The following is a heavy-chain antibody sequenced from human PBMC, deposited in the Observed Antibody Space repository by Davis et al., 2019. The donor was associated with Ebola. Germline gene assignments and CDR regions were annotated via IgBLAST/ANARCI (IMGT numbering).Heavy chain of an antibody. J-gene: IGHJ6*04. CDR2: TYYNSKWYN. D-gene: IGHD6-19*01. V-gene: IGHV6-1*01. Sequence: HSQTLSLTCAISGDSLSTNIGWNWIRQSPPRGLEWLGRTYYNSKWYNDYAVSVKSRITINPDTAKNQVSLQMNSVTPEDTAVYYCARGWLQSGMDVWGKGTTVTVSS. CDR3: ARGWLQSGMDV. CDR1: GDSLSTNIG.